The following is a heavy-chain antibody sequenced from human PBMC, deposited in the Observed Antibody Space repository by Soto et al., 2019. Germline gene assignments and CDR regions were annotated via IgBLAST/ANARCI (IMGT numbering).Heavy chain of an antibody. J-gene: IGHJ3*02. CDR1: GYSFTSYW. D-gene: IGHD5-18*01. V-gene: IGHV5-51*01. CDR2: IYPGDSDT. Sequence: GESLKISCKGSGYSFTSYWIGWVRQMPGKGLEWMGIIYPGDSDTRYSPSFQGQVTISADKSISTAYLQWSSLKASDTAMYYCASKRGYSYGSDAFDIWGQGTMVTVS. CDR3: ASKRGYSYGSDAFDI.